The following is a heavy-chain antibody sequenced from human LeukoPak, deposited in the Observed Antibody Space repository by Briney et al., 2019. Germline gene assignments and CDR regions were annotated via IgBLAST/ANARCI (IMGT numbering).Heavy chain of an antibody. CDR1: GGSISSYY. V-gene: IGHV4-59*01. CDR2: IYYSGST. Sequence: PSETLSLTCTVSGGSISSYYWSWIRQPPGKGLEWIGYIYYSGSTNYNPSLKSRVTISVDTSKNQFSLKLSSVTAADTAVYYCARVAFAPPSTIHRTENWFDPWGQGTLVTVSS. J-gene: IGHJ5*02. CDR3: ARVAFAPPSTIHRTENWFDP. D-gene: IGHD3-16*01.